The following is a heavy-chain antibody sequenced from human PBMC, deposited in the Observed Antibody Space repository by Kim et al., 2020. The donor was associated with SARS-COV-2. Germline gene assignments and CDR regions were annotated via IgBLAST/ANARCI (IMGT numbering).Heavy chain of an antibody. CDR2: ISWNSGSI. Sequence: GGSLRLSCAASGFTFDDYAMHWVRQAPGKGLEWVSGISWNSGSIGYADSVKGRFTISRDNAKNSLYLQMNSLRAEDTALYYCAKDMGHIVVVPAAISLNWYYYYGMDVWGQGTTVTVSS. CDR3: AKDMGHIVVVPAAISLNWYYYYGMDV. J-gene: IGHJ6*02. CDR1: GFTFDDYA. D-gene: IGHD2-2*01. V-gene: IGHV3-9*01.